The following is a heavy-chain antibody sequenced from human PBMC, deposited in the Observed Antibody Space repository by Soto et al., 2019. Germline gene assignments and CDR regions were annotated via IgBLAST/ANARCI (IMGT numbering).Heavy chain of an antibody. CDR3: ANYDYGSGSYNFDY. CDR2: IIPIFGTA. CDR1: GGTFSSYA. V-gene: IGHV1-69*06. Sequence: GASVKVSCKASGGTFSSYAISWVRQAPGQGLGWMGGIIPIFGTANYAQKFQGRVTITADKSTCTAYMELGSLRSEDTAVYYCANYDYGSGSYNFDYWGQGTLVTVSS. D-gene: IGHD3-10*01. J-gene: IGHJ4*02.